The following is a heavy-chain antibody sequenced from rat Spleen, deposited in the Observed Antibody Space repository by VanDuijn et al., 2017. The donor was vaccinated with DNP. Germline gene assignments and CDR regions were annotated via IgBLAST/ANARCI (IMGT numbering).Heavy chain of an antibody. D-gene: IGHD3-6*01. CDR3: ATHDNWA. CDR2: IIYDGIRT. Sequence: EVHLVESGGGLVQPGGSLKLSCLASGFTFSDYNMAWVRQAPKRGLEWVATIIYDGIRTYYRDSVKGRFTVFRDNAKSTLYLQMDSLRSEDTATYYCATHDNWAWGQGTSVTVSS. CDR1: GFTFSDYN. J-gene: IGHJ4*01. V-gene: IGHV5S10*01.